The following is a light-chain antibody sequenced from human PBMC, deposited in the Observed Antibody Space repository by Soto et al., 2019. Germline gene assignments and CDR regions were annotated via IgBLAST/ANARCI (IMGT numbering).Light chain of an antibody. V-gene: IGKV1-5*01. Sequence: DIQVTQSPPTLSASVGDSVTITCRASQTISTWMAWYQHKPGKAPKLLVYDASTLQSGVASRFSGSGSGTEFTLIISGLQPDDSATYYCQQYTNTNNPWMFGQGTKVDIK. J-gene: IGKJ1*01. CDR2: DAS. CDR3: QQYTNTNNPWM. CDR1: QTISTW.